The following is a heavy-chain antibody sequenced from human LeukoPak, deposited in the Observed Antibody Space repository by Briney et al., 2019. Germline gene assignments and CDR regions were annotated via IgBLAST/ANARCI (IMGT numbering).Heavy chain of an antibody. J-gene: IGHJ4*02. V-gene: IGHV3-21*01. CDR2: ISSSSSYI. Sequence: GSLRLSCAASGFTFSSYSMNWVRQAPGKGLEWVSSISSSSSYIYYADSVKGRFTISRDNAKNSLYLQMNSLRAEDTAVYYCARDSHHYRMGDFDYWGQGTLVTVSS. CDR3: ARDSHHYRMGDFDY. CDR1: GFTFSSYS. D-gene: IGHD3-16*01.